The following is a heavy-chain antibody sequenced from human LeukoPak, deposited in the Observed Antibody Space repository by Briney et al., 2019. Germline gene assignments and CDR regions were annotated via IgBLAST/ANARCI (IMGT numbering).Heavy chain of an antibody. CDR3: ARPRIAAAGSDTGSYYFDY. CDR2: ISPGDSNP. J-gene: IGHJ4*02. V-gene: IGHV5-51*01. CDR1: GYSFTSYW. Sequence: GASVKISCKASGYSFTSYWIGWVRQMPGKGLEWMGIISPGDSNPRYSPSFQGQVTISVDKSTSTAHLQWSSLKVSDTAIYYCARPRIAAAGSDTGSYYFDYWGQGALVTVSS. D-gene: IGHD6-13*01.